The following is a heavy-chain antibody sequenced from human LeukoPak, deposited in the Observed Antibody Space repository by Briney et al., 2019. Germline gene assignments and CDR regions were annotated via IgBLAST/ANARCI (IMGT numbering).Heavy chain of an antibody. V-gene: IGHV4-39*07. D-gene: IGHD6-13*01. CDR2: IYYSGST. J-gene: IGHJ4*02. CDR3: ARQFGYSSSWRYYFDY. CDR1: GGSISGSSFY. Sequence: SETLSLTCSVSGGSISGSSFYWGWIRQPPGKGLESIGSIYYSGSTYYNPSLKSRVTISVDTSKNQFSLKLSSVTAADTAVYYCARQFGYSSSWRYYFDYWGQGTLVTVSS.